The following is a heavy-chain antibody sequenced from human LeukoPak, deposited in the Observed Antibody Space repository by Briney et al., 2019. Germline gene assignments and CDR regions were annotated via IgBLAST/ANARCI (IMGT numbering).Heavy chain of an antibody. CDR3: AREVVGATGFDY. J-gene: IGHJ4*02. Sequence: GRSLRLSCAASGFTFSSYAMHWVRQAPGKGLEWVAVISYDGSNKYYADSVKGRFTISRDNSKNTLYLQMNSLRAEDTAVYYCAREVVGATGFDYRGQGTLVTVSS. CDR1: GFTFSSYA. CDR2: ISYDGSNK. V-gene: IGHV3-30*04. D-gene: IGHD1-26*01.